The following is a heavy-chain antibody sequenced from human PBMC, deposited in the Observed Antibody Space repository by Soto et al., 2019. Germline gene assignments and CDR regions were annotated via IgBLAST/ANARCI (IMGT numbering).Heavy chain of an antibody. CDR3: AKGSTHNDSSDRDDAFDI. D-gene: IGHD3-22*01. CDR2: ISYDGSNK. J-gene: IGHJ3*02. V-gene: IGHV3-30*18. CDR1: GFTFSSYG. Sequence: GGSLRLSCAASGFTFSSYGMHWVRQAPGKGLEWVAVISYDGSNKYYADSVKGRFTISRDNSKNTLYLQMNSLRAEDTAVYYCAKGSTHNDSSDRDDAFDIRGQGTMVTVSS.